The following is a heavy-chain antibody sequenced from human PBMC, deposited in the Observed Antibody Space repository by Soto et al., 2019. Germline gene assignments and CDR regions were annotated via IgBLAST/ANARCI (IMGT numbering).Heavy chain of an antibody. V-gene: IGHV1-3*01. J-gene: IGHJ6*01. CDR1: GYTFTSYA. Sequence: ASVKVSCKASGYTFTSYAMHWVRQAPGQRLEWMGWINAGNGNTKYSQKFQGRVTITRDTSASTAYMELSSLRAEDTAVYYCAKIDRTGWQLVFRYYYGMDVWGQGTTVTVSS. CDR3: AKIDRTGWQLVFRYYYGMDV. D-gene: IGHD6-6*01. CDR2: INAGNGNT.